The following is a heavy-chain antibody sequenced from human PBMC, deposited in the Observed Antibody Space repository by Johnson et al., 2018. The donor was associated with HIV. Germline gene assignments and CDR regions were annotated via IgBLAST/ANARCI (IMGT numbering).Heavy chain of an antibody. J-gene: IGHJ3*02. CDR3: ARETRDDAFDI. D-gene: IGHD4-11*01. V-gene: IGHV3-20*04. CDR1: GFTFDDFG. CDR2: INWNGGST. Sequence: VQLVESGGGVVRPGGSLRLSCAASGFTFDDFGMNWVRQAPGKGLEWVSTINWNGGSTGYADSVKGRFTISRDNAKNSLYLQMNSLRADDTAVYYCARETRDDAFDIWGQGTMVTVSS.